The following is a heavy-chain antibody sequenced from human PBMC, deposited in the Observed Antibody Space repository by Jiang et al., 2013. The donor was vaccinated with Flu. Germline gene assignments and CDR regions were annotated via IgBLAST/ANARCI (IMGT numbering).Heavy chain of an antibody. CDR2: IYPADADT. D-gene: IGHD1-26*01. Sequence: RQMSGKGLEWMGIIYPADADTRYSPSFQGQVTISADKSINTAYLQWSSLKASDTAMYYCARQDPLSGSYLQRTAFDIWGQGTMVTVSS. V-gene: IGHV5-51*01. J-gene: IGHJ3*02. CDR3: ARQDPLSGSYLQRTAFDI.